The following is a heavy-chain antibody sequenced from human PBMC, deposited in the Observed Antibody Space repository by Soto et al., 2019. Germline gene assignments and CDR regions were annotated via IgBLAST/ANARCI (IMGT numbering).Heavy chain of an antibody. V-gene: IGHV5-10-1*01. J-gene: IGHJ4*02. CDR2: IDPSDSQT. CDR1: GYSFAGYW. Sequence: GESLKISCKGSGYSFAGYWITWVRQKPGKGLEWMGRIDPSDSQTYYSPSFRGHVTISATKSITTVFLQWSSLRASDTAMYYCARQIYDSDTGPNFQYYFDSWGEGTPVTVSS. D-gene: IGHD3-22*01. CDR3: ARQIYDSDTGPNFQYYFDS.